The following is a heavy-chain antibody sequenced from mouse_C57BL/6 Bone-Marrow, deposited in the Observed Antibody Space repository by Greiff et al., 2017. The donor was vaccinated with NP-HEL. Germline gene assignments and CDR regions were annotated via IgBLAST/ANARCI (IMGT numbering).Heavy chain of an antibody. CDR1: GIDFSRYW. CDR2: INPDSSTI. V-gene: IGHV4-1*01. CDR3: AREYYYGSSYPSYAMDY. D-gene: IGHD1-1*01. J-gene: IGHJ4*01. Sequence: EVQLQQSGGGLVQPGGSLKLSCAASGIDFSRYWMSWVRRAPGKGLEWIGEINPDSSTINYAPSLKDKFIISRDNAKNTLYLQMSKVRSEDTALYYCAREYYYGSSYPSYAMDYWGQGTSVTVSS.